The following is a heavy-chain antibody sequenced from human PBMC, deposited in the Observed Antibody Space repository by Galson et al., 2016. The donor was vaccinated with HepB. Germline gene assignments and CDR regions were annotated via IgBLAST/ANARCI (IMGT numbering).Heavy chain of an antibody. V-gene: IGHV3-69-1*02. J-gene: IGHJ6*01. Sequence: SLRLSCAASGFTFSNYAMTWVRQAPGLGLEWISSISSFNAIYYGDSVKGRFTISRDNAENSLFLHMNSLRPEDTAVYYCARPLVTGSFYSAFDVWGEGTAVIVSS. D-gene: IGHD3-9*01. CDR1: GFTFSNYA. CDR3: ARPLVTGSFYSAFDV. CDR2: ISSFNAI.